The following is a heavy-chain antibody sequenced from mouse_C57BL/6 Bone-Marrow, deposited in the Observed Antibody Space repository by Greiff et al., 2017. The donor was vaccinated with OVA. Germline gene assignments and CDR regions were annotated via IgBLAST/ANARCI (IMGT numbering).Heavy chain of an antibody. CDR2: IWRGGST. D-gene: IGHD1-1*01. Sequence: VQLQQSGPGLVQPSQSLSITCTVSGFSLTSYGVHWVRQSPGKGLEWLGVIWRGGSTDYNAAFMSRLSITKDNSKSQVFFKMNSLQADDTAIYDCAKERNYYGSTSPFAYWGQGTLVTVSA. V-gene: IGHV2-5*01. J-gene: IGHJ3*01. CDR1: GFSLTSYG. CDR3: AKERNYYGSTSPFAY.